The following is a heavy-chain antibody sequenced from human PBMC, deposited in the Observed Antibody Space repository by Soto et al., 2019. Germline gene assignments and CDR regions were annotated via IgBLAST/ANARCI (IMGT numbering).Heavy chain of an antibody. Sequence: PGGSLRLSCAASGFTFSSYGMHWVRQAPGKGLEWVAVISYDGSNKYYADSVKGRFTISRDNSKNTLYLQMNSLRAEDTAVYYCAKYNCSCGSCDPRYYYYYGMDVWGQGTTVTVSS. CDR1: GFTFSSYG. CDR2: ISYDGSNK. CDR3: AKYNCSCGSCDPRYYYYYGMDV. J-gene: IGHJ6*02. D-gene: IGHD2-15*01. V-gene: IGHV3-30*18.